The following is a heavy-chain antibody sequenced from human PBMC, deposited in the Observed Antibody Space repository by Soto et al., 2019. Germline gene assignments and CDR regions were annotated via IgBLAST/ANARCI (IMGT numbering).Heavy chain of an antibody. CDR2: ISGSGGST. Sequence: EGALRLSCAASGLTFSSYAMSWVRQAPGKGLEWVSAISGSGGSTYYADSVKGRFTISRDNSKNTLYLQMNSLRAEDTAVYYCAKAPIVATRVYFYYGIDDWRQGTTFTASS. V-gene: IGHV3-23*01. CDR1: GLTFSSYA. CDR3: AKAPIVATRVYFYYGIDD. J-gene: IGHJ6*02. D-gene: IGHD5-12*01.